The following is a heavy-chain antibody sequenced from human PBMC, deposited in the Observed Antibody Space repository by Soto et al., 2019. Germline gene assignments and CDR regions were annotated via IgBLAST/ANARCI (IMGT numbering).Heavy chain of an antibody. CDR3: ARGTYGDYLRDYYGMDV. V-gene: IGHV1-18*01. CDR2: ISAYNGNT. CDR1: VYTFTSYG. D-gene: IGHD4-17*01. J-gene: IGHJ6*02. Sequence: XSVKVSCNASVYTFTSYGISWVRQAPGQGLEWMGWISAYNGNTNYAKKLQGRVTMTTDTSTSTAYMELRSLRSDDTAVYYCARGTYGDYLRDYYGMDVWGQGTTVTVSS.